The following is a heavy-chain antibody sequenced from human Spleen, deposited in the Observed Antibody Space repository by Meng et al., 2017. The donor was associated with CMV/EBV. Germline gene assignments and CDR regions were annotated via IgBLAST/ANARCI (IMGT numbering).Heavy chain of an antibody. CDR1: GYTFTDYY. Sequence: ASVKVSCKASGYTFTDYYLQWVRQAPGQGLEWMGWINPNTGVTNYAQTFRGRVTMTRVTSISTAYMDLSRLRSDDTAVFYCARGDAGSNYYGMDVWGQGTTVTVSS. D-gene: IGHD6-13*01. J-gene: IGHJ6*02. CDR3: ARGDAGSNYYGMDV. CDR2: INPNTGVT. V-gene: IGHV1-2*02.